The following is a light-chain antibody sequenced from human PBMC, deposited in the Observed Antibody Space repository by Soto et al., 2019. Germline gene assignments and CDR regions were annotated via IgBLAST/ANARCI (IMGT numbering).Light chain of an antibody. CDR2: DAS. Sequence: EFVLTQSPGTLSLSPGERSTLSCRASQTVRNNYLAWYQQKPGQAPRLLIYDASSRATGIPDRFSGSGSGTDFTLTISRLEPEDFAVYYCQQYAHSTPISFGQGTRREIK. J-gene: IGKJ5*01. CDR3: QQYAHSTPIS. CDR1: QTVRNNY. V-gene: IGKV3-20*01.